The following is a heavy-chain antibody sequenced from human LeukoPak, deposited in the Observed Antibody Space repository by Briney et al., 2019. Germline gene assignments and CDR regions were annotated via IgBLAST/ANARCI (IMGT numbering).Heavy chain of an antibody. V-gene: IGHV1-2*04. Sequence: ASVKVSCKASGYTFTSYGISWVRQAPGQGLEWMGWINPNSGGTNYAQKFQGWVTMTRDTSISTAYMELSRLRSDDTAVYYCARGGSSSWPNWFDPWGQGTLVTVSS. D-gene: IGHD6-13*01. CDR1: GYTFTSYG. CDR2: INPNSGGT. CDR3: ARGGSSSWPNWFDP. J-gene: IGHJ5*02.